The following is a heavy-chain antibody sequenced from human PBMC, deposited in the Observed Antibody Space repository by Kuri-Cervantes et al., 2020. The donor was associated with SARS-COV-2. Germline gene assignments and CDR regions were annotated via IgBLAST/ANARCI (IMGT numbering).Heavy chain of an antibody. CDR2: INPYNGNT. CDR1: GYTFKTYG. D-gene: IGHD6-13*01. Sequence: ASVKVSCKASGYTFKTYGISWVRQAPGRGLEWMGYINPYNGNTNYAQIIQGRVTLTTDTSTNTAYMELSSLRSDDTAVYYCATEKIIADASLDPWGQGTLVTVSS. CDR3: ATEKIIADASLDP. J-gene: IGHJ5*02. V-gene: IGHV1-18*01.